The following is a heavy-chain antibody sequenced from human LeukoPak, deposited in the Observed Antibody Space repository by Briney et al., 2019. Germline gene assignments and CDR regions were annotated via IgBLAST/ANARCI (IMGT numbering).Heavy chain of an antibody. CDR1: GFTFSSYA. CDR2: ISSSSGST. CDR3: AKASITMVRGVPSTTGYFDY. V-gene: IGHV3-23*01. D-gene: IGHD3-10*01. J-gene: IGHJ4*02. Sequence: GASLRLSCAASGFTFSSYAMSWVRQAPGKGLEWVSAISSSSGSTYYADSVKGRFTISRDNAKNSLYLQMNSLRAEDTALYYCAKASITMVRGVPSTTGYFDYWGQGTLVTVSS.